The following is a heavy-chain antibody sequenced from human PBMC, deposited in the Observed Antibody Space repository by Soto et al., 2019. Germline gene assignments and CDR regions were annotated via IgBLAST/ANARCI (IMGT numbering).Heavy chain of an antibody. D-gene: IGHD3-22*01. CDR2: IYYSGST. CDR1: GGSISSYY. J-gene: IGHJ6*03. CDR3: ARTSYDPPGGGVVEWLLDYYYMDV. V-gene: IGHV4-59*01. Sequence: SETLSLTCTVSGGSISSYYWSWIRQPPGKGLEWIGYIYYSGSTNYNPSLKSRVTISKDTSKNQVVLTMTNMDPVDTATYYCARTSYDPPGGGVVEWLLDYYYMDVWGKGTTVTVSS.